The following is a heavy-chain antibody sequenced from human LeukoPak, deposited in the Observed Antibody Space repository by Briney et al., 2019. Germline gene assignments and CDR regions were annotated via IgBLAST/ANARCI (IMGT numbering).Heavy chain of an antibody. CDR1: GYTFTGYY. V-gene: IGHV1-2*02. CDR3: ATSELRFLEWLLSDHWFDP. CDR2: INPNSGGT. D-gene: IGHD3-3*01. Sequence: GASVKVSCKASGYTFTGYYMHWVRQAPGQGLEWMGWINPNSGGTNYAQKFQGRVTMTRDTSISTAYMELSRLRSDDTAVYYCATSELRFLEWLLSDHWFDPWGQGTLVTVSS. J-gene: IGHJ5*02.